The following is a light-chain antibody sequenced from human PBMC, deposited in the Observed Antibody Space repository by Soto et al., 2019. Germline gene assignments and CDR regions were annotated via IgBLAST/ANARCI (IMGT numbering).Light chain of an antibody. J-gene: IGKJ5*01. CDR3: QQYSSSPPLT. V-gene: IGKV3-20*01. CDR2: GAS. Sequence: EIVLTQSPSTLSLSPGERATLSCRASQSVSSSHLAWYQQKPGQAPRLLISGASSRATGIPDRFSGSGSGTDFTLTISRLEPEDFAVYYCQQYSSSPPLTFGQGTRLEIK. CDR1: QSVSSSH.